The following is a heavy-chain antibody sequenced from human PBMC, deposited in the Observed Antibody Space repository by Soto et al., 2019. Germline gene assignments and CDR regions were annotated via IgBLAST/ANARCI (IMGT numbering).Heavy chain of an antibody. V-gene: IGHV1-46*01. J-gene: IGHJ5*02. CDR1: GYTFTDYR. Sequence: QVQLVQSGVEVKKPGASVKVSCKASGYTFTDYRMIWVRQAPGQGLEWMGIINPSGGSTDYAPNFQGRVTLTRDSVTSTVYRELSNLRSEDTAVYYCSRPAGRLANWFDPWGQGTLVTVSS. D-gene: IGHD6-6*01. CDR3: SRPAGRLANWFDP. CDR2: INPSGGST.